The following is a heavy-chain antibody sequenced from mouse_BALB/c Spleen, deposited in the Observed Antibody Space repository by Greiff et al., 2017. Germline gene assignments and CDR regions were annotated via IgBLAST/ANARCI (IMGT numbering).Heavy chain of an antibody. V-gene: IGHV2-9*02. Sequence: VMLVESGPGLVAPSQSLSITCTVSGFSLTSYGVHWVRQPPGKGLEWLGVIWAGGSTNYNSALMSRLSISKDNSKSQVFLKMNSLQTDDTAMYFCARSYGSSYERFADWGHGTLVTASA. CDR1: GFSLTSYG. CDR2: IWAGGST. D-gene: IGHD1-1*01. J-gene: IGHJ3*01. CDR3: ARSYGSSYERFAD.